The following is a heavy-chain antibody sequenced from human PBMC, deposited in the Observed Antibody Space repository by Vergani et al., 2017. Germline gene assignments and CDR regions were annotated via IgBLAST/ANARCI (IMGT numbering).Heavy chain of an antibody. J-gene: IGHJ5*02. D-gene: IGHD6-19*01. CDR3: ARDRGIAVAGTENWFDP. Sequence: EVQLLESGGGLVQPGGSLRLSCAASGFTFSSYAMSWVRQAPGKGLEWVSAISGSGGSTYYADSVKGRFTISRDNAKNSLYLQMNSLRAEDTAVYYCARDRGIAVAGTENWFDPWGQGTLVTVSS. CDR2: ISGSGGST. CDR1: GFTFSSYA. V-gene: IGHV3-23*01.